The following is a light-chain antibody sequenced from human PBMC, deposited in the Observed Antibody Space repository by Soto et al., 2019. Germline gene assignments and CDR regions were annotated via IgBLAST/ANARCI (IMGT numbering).Light chain of an antibody. CDR2: ADN. CDR3: QSYDSSLSGVI. J-gene: IGLJ2*01. Sequence: QSVLTQTPSVSGAPGQKITMSCTGSSSNIGAGYDVHWYQQVPGAAPRLLIYADNNRPSGVPDRFSASKSGTSASLAITGLQGEDEANYYCQSYDSSLSGVIFGGGTKVTVL. V-gene: IGLV1-40*01. CDR1: SSNIGAGYD.